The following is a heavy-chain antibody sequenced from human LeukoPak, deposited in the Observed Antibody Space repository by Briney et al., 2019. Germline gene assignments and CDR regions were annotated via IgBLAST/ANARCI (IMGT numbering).Heavy chain of an antibody. J-gene: IGHJ4*02. D-gene: IGHD3-16*02. CDR1: NYSISTDYY. CDR2: MYHSGST. CDR3: ARYDVWGSYRAFDY. Sequence: RSSETLSLTCSVSNYSISTDYYWGWIRQPPGKGLEWIGTMYHSGSTYYNPSLKSRVTISVDTSKNQFSLRLSSVTAPDTAVYYCARYDVWGSYRAFDYWGQGTLVTVSS. V-gene: IGHV4-38-2*02.